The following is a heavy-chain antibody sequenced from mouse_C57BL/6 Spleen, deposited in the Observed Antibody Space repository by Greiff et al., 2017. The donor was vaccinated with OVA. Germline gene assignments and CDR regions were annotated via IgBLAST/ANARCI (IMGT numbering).Heavy chain of an antibody. Sequence: VQLQQPGAELVKPGASVKMSCKASGYTFTSYWITWVKQRPGQGLEWIGDIYPGSGSTNYNEKFKSKATLTVDTSSSTAYMQLSSLTSEDSAVYYCAAYYYGSSSFDYWGQGTTLTVSS. CDR3: AAYYYGSSSFDY. CDR2: IYPGSGST. J-gene: IGHJ2*01. D-gene: IGHD1-1*01. CDR1: GYTFTSYW. V-gene: IGHV1-55*01.